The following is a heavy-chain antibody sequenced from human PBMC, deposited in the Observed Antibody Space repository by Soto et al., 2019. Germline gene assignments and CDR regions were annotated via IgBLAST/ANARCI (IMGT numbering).Heavy chain of an antibody. CDR2: IYYSGST. Sequence: SETLSLTCTVSGGSVSSGRYYWSWLRQPPGKGLEWIGYIYYSGSTNYNPPLKSRVTISVDTSKNQFSLKLSSVTAADTAVYYGAGERNRYNNWFDPWGKGTLVTVSS. CDR1: GGSVSSGRYY. D-gene: IGHD5-12*01. J-gene: IGHJ5*02. V-gene: IGHV4-61*01. CDR3: AGERNRYNNWFDP.